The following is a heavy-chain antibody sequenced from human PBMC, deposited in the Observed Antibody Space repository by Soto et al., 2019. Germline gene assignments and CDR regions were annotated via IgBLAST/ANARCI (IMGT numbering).Heavy chain of an antibody. CDR3: AKGGWYLDP. CDR1: GAPLSNMY. Sequence: QVQLQESGPGLVKPSETLSLTCTVSGAPLSNMYWSWIRQPPGKGLEWIGYIYYNGNTNYNPSLKSRITMSVDTPKNQFSLRLTSLTAADTAVYYCAKGGWYLDPWGAGILVTVSS. J-gene: IGHJ5*02. V-gene: IGHV4-59*08. CDR2: IYYNGNT. D-gene: IGHD6-19*01.